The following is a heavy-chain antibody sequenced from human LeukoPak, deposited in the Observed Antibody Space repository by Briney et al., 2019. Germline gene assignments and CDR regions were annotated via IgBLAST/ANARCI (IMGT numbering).Heavy chain of an antibody. V-gene: IGHV1-69*01. D-gene: IGHD5-18*01. J-gene: IGHJ4*02. CDR1: GGTFSSYA. CDR3: ARDWGYSYGSFSYFDY. CDR2: IIPIFGTA. Sequence: ASVEVSCKASGGTFSSYAISWVRQAPGQGLEWMGGIIPIFGTANYAQKFQGRVTITADESTSTAYMEPSSLRSEDTAVYYCARDWGYSYGSFSYFDYWGQGTLVTVSS.